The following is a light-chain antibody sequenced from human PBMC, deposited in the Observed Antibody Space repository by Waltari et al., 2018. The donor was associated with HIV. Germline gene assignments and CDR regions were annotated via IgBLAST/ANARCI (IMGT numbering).Light chain of an antibody. Sequence: EIVLTQFPGTLSLSPRERATLSCRASQTVSSNYLAWYQQKPGQAPTLLIYGASSRATGIPDRFSGSGSGTDFTLTINRLEPEDFAVYYCQQYGSSPTFGPGTKVDIK. V-gene: IGKV3-20*01. CDR1: QTVSSNY. CDR3: QQYGSSPT. J-gene: IGKJ3*01. CDR2: GAS.